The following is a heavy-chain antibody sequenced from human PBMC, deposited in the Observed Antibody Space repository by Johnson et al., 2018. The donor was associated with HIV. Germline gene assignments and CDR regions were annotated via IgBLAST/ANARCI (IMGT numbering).Heavy chain of an antibody. D-gene: IGHD2-8*02. J-gene: IGHJ3*02. CDR1: GFTFSSYG. CDR2: IWCDGSNK. Sequence: VQLVESGGGVVQPGRSLRLSCAASGFTFSSYGIHWVRQAPGKGLEWEAFIWCDGSNKYYADSVKGRLIMYRDNSKNTLYVEMDSLRAEDTAVYYCVKARGGYWGDDFDIWGQGTMVTVSS. CDR3: VKARGGYWGDDFDI. V-gene: IGHV3-30*02.